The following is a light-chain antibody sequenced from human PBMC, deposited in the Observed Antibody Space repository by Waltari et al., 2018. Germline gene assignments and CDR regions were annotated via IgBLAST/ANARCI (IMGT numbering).Light chain of an antibody. CDR3: QHYTNWPLT. Sequence: EIVMTQYPATLSVSPGERATLSCRASQSVRSNYLAWYQQKPGQAPRLLIYGVSTRATGIPDRFSGSGSGTDFTLTISSLQSEDFAVYYCQHYTNWPLTFGGGTKVEIK. CDR1: QSVRSN. V-gene: IGKV3D-15*01. CDR2: GVS. J-gene: IGKJ4*01.